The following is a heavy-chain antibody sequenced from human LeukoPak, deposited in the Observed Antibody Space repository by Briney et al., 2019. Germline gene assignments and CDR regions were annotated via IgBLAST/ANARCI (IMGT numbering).Heavy chain of an antibody. CDR1: GFTVSSNY. CDR2: IYSGGST. J-gene: IGHJ4*02. V-gene: IGHV3-66*01. Sequence: TGGSLRLSCAASGFTVSSNYMSWVRQAPGKGLEWVSVIYSGGSTYYADSVKGRFTISRDNSKNTLYLQMNSLRAEDTAVYYCASWPKGKYGYIDYWGQGTLVTVSS. CDR3: ASWPKGKYGYIDY. D-gene: IGHD3-10*01.